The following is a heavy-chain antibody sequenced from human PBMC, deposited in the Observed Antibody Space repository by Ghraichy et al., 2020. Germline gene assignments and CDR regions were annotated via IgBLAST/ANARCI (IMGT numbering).Heavy chain of an antibody. Sequence: SETLSLTCTVSGGSVTRGSYYWNWIRQPPGKGLEWIGYIYYSGSTNYNPSLKGRVTISRDTSKNQFSLKLRSVTAADTAVYFCANSCDAFDYWGQGRQVTVSS. CDR1: GGSVTRGSYY. J-gene: IGHJ4*02. CDR3: ANSCDAFDY. D-gene: IGHD6-19*01. V-gene: IGHV4-61*01. CDR2: IYYSGST.